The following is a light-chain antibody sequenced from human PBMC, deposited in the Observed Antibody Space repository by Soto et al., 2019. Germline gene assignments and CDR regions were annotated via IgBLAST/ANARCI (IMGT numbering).Light chain of an antibody. CDR3: QQYNNWPPVT. Sequence: EIVMTQSPATLSVSPGERATLSCRASQSVSSNLAWYQQKPGQAPRLLIYGASTRATGIPARFSGSGSGTEFTLTISSLQSEDVAVYYCQQYNNWPPVTFGQGTKVEIK. V-gene: IGKV3-15*01. CDR1: QSVSSN. J-gene: IGKJ1*01. CDR2: GAS.